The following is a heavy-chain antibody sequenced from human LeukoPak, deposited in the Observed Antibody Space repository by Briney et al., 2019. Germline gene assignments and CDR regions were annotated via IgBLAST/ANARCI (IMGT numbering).Heavy chain of an antibody. CDR1: GLTLRSYA. V-gene: IGHV3-23*01. Sequence: GGSLTLSSAASGLTLRSYAVRWVRHARGEGLEWVSSISGSGGITYRVGSVKGRFPMPQHKAKTPLYMQMNSLSAEDTAVYYCAKDLWGAGYDFWSGVDYWGQGNLVTVSS. CDR2: ISGSGGIT. CDR3: AKDLWGAGYDFWSGVDY. D-gene: IGHD3-3*01. J-gene: IGHJ4*02.